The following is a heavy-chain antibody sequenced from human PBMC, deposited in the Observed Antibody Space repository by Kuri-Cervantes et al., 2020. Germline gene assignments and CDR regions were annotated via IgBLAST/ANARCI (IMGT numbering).Heavy chain of an antibody. CDR3: ARDDVTTSGLVYYYGMDV. V-gene: IGHV3-21*01. CDR2: ISWNSGNI. J-gene: IGHJ6*02. D-gene: IGHD3/OR15-3a*01. Sequence: GESLKISCAASGFTFSSYWMHWVRQAPGKGLEWVSAISWNSGNIGYADSVKGRFTISRDNAKNSLYLQMNSLRAEDTAVYYCARDDVTTSGLVYYYGMDVWGQGTTVTVSS. CDR1: GFTFSSYW.